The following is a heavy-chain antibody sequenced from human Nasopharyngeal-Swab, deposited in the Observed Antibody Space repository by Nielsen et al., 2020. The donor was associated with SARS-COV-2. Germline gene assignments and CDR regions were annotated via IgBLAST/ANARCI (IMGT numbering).Heavy chain of an antibody. V-gene: IGHV1-46*01. CDR3: TRGTYDMDV. J-gene: IGHJ6*02. Sequence: ASVKVSCKASGYTFTGYYMHWVRQASGQGLEWMGIINPRGGSTSYAQKFQGRVTMTRDTSTSTLYMNLSSLTSDDTAVYYCTRGTYDMDVWGQGTTVTVSS. CDR1: GYTFTGYY. CDR2: INPRGGST.